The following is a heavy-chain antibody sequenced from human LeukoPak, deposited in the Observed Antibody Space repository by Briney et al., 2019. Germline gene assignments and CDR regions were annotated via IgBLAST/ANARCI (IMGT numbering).Heavy chain of an antibody. V-gene: IGHV5-51*01. J-gene: IGHJ4*02. D-gene: IGHD6-13*01. Sequence: PGESLKISCKGSGYSFTSYWIGWVRQMPGKGLEWMGIIYPGDSDTRYSPSFQGQVTISADKSISTAYLQWSSLKASDTATYYCARKPGVAAAGTPYFDYWGQGTLVTVSS. CDR3: ARKPGVAAAGTPYFDY. CDR2: IYPGDSDT. CDR1: GYSFTSYW.